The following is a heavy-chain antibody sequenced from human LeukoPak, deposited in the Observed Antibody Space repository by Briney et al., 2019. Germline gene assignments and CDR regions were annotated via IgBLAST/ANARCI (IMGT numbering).Heavy chain of an antibody. D-gene: IGHD6-19*01. Sequence: SETLSLTRTVSRDSPSRHTWSWIPQPPGKELEWIGYIYGSGSTHYDPSLKSRVTISEDTSKNQFSLKLTSVTAADTAVYYCARNVGWYSHDSWGQGTLVTVSS. CDR1: RDSPSRHT. V-gene: IGHV4-59*08. J-gene: IGHJ4*02. CDR2: IYGSGST. CDR3: ARNVGWYSHDS.